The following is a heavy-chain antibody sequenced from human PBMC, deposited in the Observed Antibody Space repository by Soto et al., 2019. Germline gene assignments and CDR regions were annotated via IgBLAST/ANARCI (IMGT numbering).Heavy chain of an antibody. Sequence: SSQTLPVPCTVSWGSISGVTYYWTWVRQRPGEGLEWIGFISHSGRTYYNPSLKSRAAISVDTSENQFSLRLSSVTAADTAVYFCARDSDYCTGGSCYGNFDFWGQGTLVTVSS. J-gene: IGHJ4*02. CDR3: ARDSDYCTGGSCYGNFDF. CDR2: ISHSGRT. D-gene: IGHD2-15*01. CDR1: WGSISGVTYY. V-gene: IGHV4-31*02.